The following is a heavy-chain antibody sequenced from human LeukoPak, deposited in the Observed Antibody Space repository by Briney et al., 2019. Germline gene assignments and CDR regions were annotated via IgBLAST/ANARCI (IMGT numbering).Heavy chain of an antibody. CDR1: GYTFTDYY. D-gene: IGHD1-1*01. Sequence: ASVKVSCKASGYTFTDYYIHWVRQAPGQGLEWMGWINPNSGGTNYAQKFQGRVTMTRDTSISTAYMELSRLRSDDTAVYYCARLTTVRLWFDPWGQGTLVTVSS. V-gene: IGHV1-2*02. J-gene: IGHJ5*02. CDR2: INPNSGGT. CDR3: ARLTTVRLWFDP.